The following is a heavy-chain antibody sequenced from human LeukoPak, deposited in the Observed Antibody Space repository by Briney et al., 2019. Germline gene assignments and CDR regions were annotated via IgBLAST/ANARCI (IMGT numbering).Heavy chain of an antibody. D-gene: IGHD4-17*01. CDR3: ARRESGDYEGMY. V-gene: IGHV4-39*07. CDR2: IYYSGST. J-gene: IGHJ4*02. Sequence: SETLSLTCTVSSASIRSSSYYWAWIRQPPGKGLEWIGSIYYSGSTYYNSPLKSRVTVSVDTSKNQFSLKMSSVTAADTATYYCARRESGDYEGMYWGQGTLVTVSS. CDR1: SASIRSSSYY.